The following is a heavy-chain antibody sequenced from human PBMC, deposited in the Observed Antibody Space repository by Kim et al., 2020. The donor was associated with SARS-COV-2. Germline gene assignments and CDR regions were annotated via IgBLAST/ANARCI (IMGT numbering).Heavy chain of an antibody. Sequence: ASVKVSCKATGYIFSSYYMHWVRQAPGQGLEWMGIISPSGDITIYAQKFQGRLTMTRDTSTRTLYMELSSLRSEDTAVYYCAREQTRGFFNYWGQGTLVTVSS. D-gene: IGHD3-3*01. V-gene: IGHV1-46*01. CDR3: AREQTRGFFNY. CDR1: GYIFSSYY. J-gene: IGHJ4*02. CDR2: ISPSGDIT.